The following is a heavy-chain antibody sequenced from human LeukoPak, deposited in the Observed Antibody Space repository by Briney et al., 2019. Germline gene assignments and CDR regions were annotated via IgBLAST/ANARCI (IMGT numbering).Heavy chain of an antibody. CDR3: ARTRGYSYGYLDY. CDR1: GFKFSTYE. Sequence: GGSLRLSCAASGFKFSTYEMSWVRQAPGKGLEWASYISSTGSTIYYADSVKGRFTISGDNAENSLDLQMNSLRAEDTAIYYCARTRGYSYGYLDYWGQGILVTVSS. V-gene: IGHV3-48*03. J-gene: IGHJ4*02. CDR2: ISSTGSTI. D-gene: IGHD5-18*01.